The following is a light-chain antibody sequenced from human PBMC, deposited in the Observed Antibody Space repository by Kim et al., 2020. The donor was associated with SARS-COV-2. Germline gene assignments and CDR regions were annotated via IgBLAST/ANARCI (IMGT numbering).Light chain of an antibody. CDR1: QSVSSNY. V-gene: IGKV3-20*01. CDR2: GAS. J-gene: IGKJ1*01. CDR3: QQYSSSPAT. Sequence: SPGERATLSCRACQSVSSNYLAWYQQNPGHAPRLLIYGASSRATGIPDRFSGSGSGTDFTLTITRLEPEDFAVYYCQQYSSSPATFGQGTKVDIK.